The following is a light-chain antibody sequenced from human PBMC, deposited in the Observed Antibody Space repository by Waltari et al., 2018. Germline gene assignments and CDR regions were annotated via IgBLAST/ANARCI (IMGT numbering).Light chain of an antibody. CDR2: EVT. V-gene: IGLV2-14*01. CDR3: SSYTSIKTPYVV. CDR1: TRDVGRYNY. Sequence: QSALTQPASVSGSPGQSITISCTGTTRDVGRYNYVSWYQCHPGKAPELIIYEVTNRPPVVSDRSAGSKSGNTASLSISGLQPEDEADYYCSSYTSIKTPYVVFGGGTKVTVL. J-gene: IGLJ2*01.